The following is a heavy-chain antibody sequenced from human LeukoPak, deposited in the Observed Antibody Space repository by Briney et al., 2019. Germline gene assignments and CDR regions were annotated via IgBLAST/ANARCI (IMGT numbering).Heavy chain of an antibody. CDR2: IYYSGST. CDR3: ARHVRGYCSSTSCYQYYYYYYMDV. J-gene: IGHJ6*03. V-gene: IGHV4-59*08. Sequence: SETLSLTCTVSGGSISSHYWSWIRQPPGKGLEWIGYIYYSGSTNDNPSLKSRVTISVDTSKNQFSLKLSSVTAADTAVYYCARHVRGYCSSTSCYQYYYYYYMDVWGKGTTVTVSS. D-gene: IGHD2-2*01. CDR1: GGSISSHY.